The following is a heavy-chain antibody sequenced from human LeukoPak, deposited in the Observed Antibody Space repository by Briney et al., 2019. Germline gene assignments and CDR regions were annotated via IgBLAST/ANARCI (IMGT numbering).Heavy chain of an antibody. J-gene: IGHJ5*02. CDR2: IYYSGST. CDR3: ARDCRGYCEFDP. CDR1: GGSISSGGYY. D-gene: IGHD2-15*01. V-gene: IGHV4-31*03. Sequence: SQTLSLTCTVSGGSISSGGYYWSWIRQHPGKGLEWIGYIYYSGSTYYNPSLKRRVTISVDTSKNQFSLKLSSVTAADTAVYYCARDCRGYCEFDPWGQGTLVTVSS.